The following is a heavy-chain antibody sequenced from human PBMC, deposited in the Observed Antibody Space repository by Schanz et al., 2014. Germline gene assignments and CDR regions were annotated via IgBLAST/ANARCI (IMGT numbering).Heavy chain of an antibody. Sequence: EVQLVESGGGWVQPGGSLRLSCAASGFTFSDYSMNWVRQAPGKGPEWVSAISGSGGTIYYADSVKGRFTISRDNAKRSLFLQMNSLRVEDTAVYFCVSQTGSPNYWGQGTLVTVSS. V-gene: IGHV3-48*04. CDR2: ISGSGGTI. CDR3: VSQTGSPNY. CDR1: GFTFSDYS. D-gene: IGHD6-13*01. J-gene: IGHJ4*02.